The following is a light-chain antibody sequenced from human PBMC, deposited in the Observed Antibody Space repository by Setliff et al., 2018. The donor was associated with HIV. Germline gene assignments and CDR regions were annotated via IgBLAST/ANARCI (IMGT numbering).Light chain of an antibody. CDR2: EVY. J-gene: IGLJ1*01. V-gene: IGLV2-14*01. Sequence: QSVLTQPASVSGSPGQSITISCTGTSSDVGGYNSVSWYQHHPGKAPKLIIYEVYNRPSGFSDRFSGSKSGNTASLTISGLRAEDEADYYCSSYTISNSFVFGTGTKVTVL. CDR1: SSDVGGYNS. CDR3: SSYTISNSFV.